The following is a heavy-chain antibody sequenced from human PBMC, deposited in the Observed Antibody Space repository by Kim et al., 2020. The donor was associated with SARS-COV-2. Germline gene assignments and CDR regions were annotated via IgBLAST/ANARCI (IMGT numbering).Heavy chain of an antibody. CDR3: AXESSRRADY. J-gene: IGHJ4*02. D-gene: IGHD2-2*01. CDR2: T. V-gene: IGHV3-23*01. Sequence: TFYAESVKXRFTISRDNSRNTLFLQLNSLRAEATALYYCAXESSRRADYWGQGTLVTVSS.